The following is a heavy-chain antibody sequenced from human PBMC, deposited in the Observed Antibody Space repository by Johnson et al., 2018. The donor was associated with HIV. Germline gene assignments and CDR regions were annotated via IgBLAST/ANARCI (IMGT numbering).Heavy chain of an antibody. J-gene: IGHJ3*02. CDR2: IRYDGSNK. V-gene: IGHV3-30*02. Sequence: VRQAPGKGLEWVTFIRYDGSNKYYADSVKGRFTISRDNSKNTLYLQMNSLRAEDTAVYYCAKGLKLGSGDDAFDIWGQGTMVTVSS. D-gene: IGHD7-27*01. CDR3: AKGLKLGSGDDAFDI.